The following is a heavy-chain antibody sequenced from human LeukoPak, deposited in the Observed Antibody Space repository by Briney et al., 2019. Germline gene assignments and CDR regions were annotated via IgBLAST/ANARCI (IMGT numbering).Heavy chain of an antibody. Sequence: KPSETLSLTCIISGGSISSTTYYWGWIRQPPGKGLEWIGYIYYSGSTNYNPSLKSRVTISVDTSKNQFSLKLSSVTAADTAVYYCARETSQKGAHYMDVWGKGTTITISS. CDR2: IYYSGST. D-gene: IGHD3-16*01. J-gene: IGHJ6*03. CDR3: ARETSQKGAHYMDV. CDR1: GGSISSTTYY. V-gene: IGHV4-61*01.